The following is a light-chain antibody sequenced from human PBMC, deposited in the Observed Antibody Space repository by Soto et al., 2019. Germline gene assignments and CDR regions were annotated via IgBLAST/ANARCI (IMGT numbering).Light chain of an antibody. V-gene: IGKV3-11*01. CDR1: QSVSSY. J-gene: IGKJ2*01. CDR3: QQRSHWPYT. CDR2: DAS. Sequence: EIVLPQSPATLSWSPGERATLSCRASQSVSSYLAWYQQKPGQAPRLLIYDASNRATGIPARFSGSGSGTDFTLTISRLEPEDFAVYYCQQRSHWPYTFGQGTKLEIK.